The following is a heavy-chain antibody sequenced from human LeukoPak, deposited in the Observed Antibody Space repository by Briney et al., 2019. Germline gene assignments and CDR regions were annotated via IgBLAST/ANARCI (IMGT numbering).Heavy chain of an antibody. Sequence: GEPLKISCKGSGYSFTSYWIGWVRQMPGKGLEWMGIINPGDSDTRYRPAYQGQVTISADKSISTAYLQWSSLKASDTAMYYCARHHSGSYYYDCYFDLWGRGTLVTVSP. CDR2: INPGDSDT. D-gene: IGHD1-26*01. CDR3: ARHHSGSYYYDCYFDL. V-gene: IGHV5-51*01. CDR1: GYSFTSYW. J-gene: IGHJ2*01.